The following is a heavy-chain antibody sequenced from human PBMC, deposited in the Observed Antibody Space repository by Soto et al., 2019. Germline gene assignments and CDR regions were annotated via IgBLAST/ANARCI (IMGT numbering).Heavy chain of an antibody. CDR2: IIPIFGTA. CDR1: GGTFSSYA. V-gene: IGHV1-69*01. D-gene: IGHD3-10*01. J-gene: IGHJ4*02. Sequence: QVQLVQSGAEVKKPGSSVKVSCKASGGTFSSYAISWVRQAPGQGLEWMGGIIPIFGTANYAQKVQGRVTSAADESTSTASMELSSLRSEETAVYYCARDLELPEEFGASWGQGTLVTVSS. CDR3: ARDLELPEEFGAS.